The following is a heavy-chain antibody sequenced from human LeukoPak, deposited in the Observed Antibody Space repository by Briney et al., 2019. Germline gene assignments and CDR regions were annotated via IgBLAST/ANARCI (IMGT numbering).Heavy chain of an antibody. CDR3: ARGMTRPSIAFDI. J-gene: IGHJ3*02. CDR1: GGSISSYY. Sequence: SETLSLTCTVSGGSISSYYWSWIRQPPGKGLEWIGYIYYSGSTNYNPSLKSRVTISVDTSKNQFSLKLSSVTAADTAVYYCARGMTRPSIAFDIWGQGTMVTVSS. D-gene: IGHD6-13*01. CDR2: IYYSGST. V-gene: IGHV4-59*01.